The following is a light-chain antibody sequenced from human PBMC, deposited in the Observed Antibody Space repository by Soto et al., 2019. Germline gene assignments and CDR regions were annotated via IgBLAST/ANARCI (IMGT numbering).Light chain of an antibody. CDR3: QQYHNWYT. J-gene: IGKJ2*01. Sequence: IVMTQSPVTLSVSPGERATLSCRASQRVASNLAWYQQNPGQPPRLLIYGASTRAPGIPARFSGRWSGTEFTLTISRLQSDDFAVYYCQQYHNWYTFGQGTKLEIK. CDR1: QRVASN. CDR2: GAS. V-gene: IGKV3-15*01.